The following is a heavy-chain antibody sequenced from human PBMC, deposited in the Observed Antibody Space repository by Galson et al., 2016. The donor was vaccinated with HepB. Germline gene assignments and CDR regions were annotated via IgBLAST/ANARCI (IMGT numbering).Heavy chain of an antibody. CDR1: GDSISNYY. Sequence: SETLSLTCTVSGDSISNYYWSWIRQPPGKGLEWIGFIYYRGSTSYSPSLKSRVTISVDKSKNQFSLSLRSVTAADTAVYYCARDANGSYGSTLGYWGQGALVAVSS. J-gene: IGHJ4*02. V-gene: IGHV4-59*01. D-gene: IGHD1-26*01. CDR3: ARDANGSYGSTLGY. CDR2: IYYRGST.